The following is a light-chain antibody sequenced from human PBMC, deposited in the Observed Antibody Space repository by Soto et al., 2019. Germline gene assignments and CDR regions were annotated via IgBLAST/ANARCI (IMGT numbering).Light chain of an antibody. J-gene: IGKJ4*01. CDR1: QSVLYSSNNKNY. V-gene: IGKV4-1*01. CDR3: QQYYSTPPT. CDR2: WAS. Sequence: DIVMTQSPDSLAVSLGERATINCKSSQSVLYSSNNKNYLAWYQQKPGQPPKLLIYWASTRESGVPDRFSGSGSGTDFTLNISTLQAEDVAVYYYQQYYSTPPTFGGGTKVDIK.